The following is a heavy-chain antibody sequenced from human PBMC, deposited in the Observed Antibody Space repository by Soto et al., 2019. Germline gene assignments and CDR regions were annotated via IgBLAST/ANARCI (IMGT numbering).Heavy chain of an antibody. CDR1: GDSMTSSSYY. J-gene: IGHJ5*02. Sequence: SETLSLTCTVSGDSMTSSSYYWGRIRQPPGKGLEWIGSIYYSERTSYNSGSTYYSPSLKSRVTMSGDTSKSQFSLKLSSVTAADTAVYYCARHTRNQFDPWGQGTLVTVSS. CDR3: ARHTRNQFDP. V-gene: IGHV4-39*01. CDR2: IYYSERTSYNSGST.